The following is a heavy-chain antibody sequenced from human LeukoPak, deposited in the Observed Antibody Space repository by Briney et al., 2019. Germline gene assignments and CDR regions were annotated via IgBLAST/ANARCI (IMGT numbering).Heavy chain of an antibody. V-gene: IGHV3-23*01. CDR3: AKESGYGSGIDY. J-gene: IGHJ4*02. D-gene: IGHD3-10*01. CDR1: GFTFSTYA. Sequence: GGSLRLSCAASGFTFSTYAMNWVRQAPGKGLEWVSAISRTGGSTYYADSVKGRITISRDNSKNTLYLQMNSLRAEDTAVYYCAKESGYGSGIDYWGQGTPVTVSS. CDR2: ISRTGGST.